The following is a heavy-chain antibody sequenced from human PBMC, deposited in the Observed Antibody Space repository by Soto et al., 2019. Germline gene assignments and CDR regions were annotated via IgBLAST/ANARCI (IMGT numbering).Heavy chain of an antibody. Sequence: GGSLRLSCAASGFTFSSYWMHCVRQAPGKGRVWVSRINSDGSSTSYADSVKGRFTISRDNAKNTLYLQMNSLRAEDTAVYYCATNTAMVSLNNWFDPWGQGTLVTVSS. CDR2: INSDGSST. D-gene: IGHD5-18*01. CDR1: GFTFSSYW. CDR3: ATNTAMVSLNNWFDP. J-gene: IGHJ5*02. V-gene: IGHV3-74*01.